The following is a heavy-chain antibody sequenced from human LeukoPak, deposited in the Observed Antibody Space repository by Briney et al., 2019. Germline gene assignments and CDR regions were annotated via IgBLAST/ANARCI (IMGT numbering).Heavy chain of an antibody. J-gene: IGHJ4*02. CDR2: ISGSGGRT. CDR3: AKIGYSTLYYFDY. D-gene: IGHD6-13*01. Sequence: GGSLRLSCAASGFTFSSYPMSWVRQAPGKGLEWVSAISGSGGRTYYADSVKRRFTISRDNPKNTLYLQMNSLRAEDTVVYYCAKIGYSTLYYFDYWGQGTLVTVSS. CDR1: GFTFSSYP. V-gene: IGHV3-23*01.